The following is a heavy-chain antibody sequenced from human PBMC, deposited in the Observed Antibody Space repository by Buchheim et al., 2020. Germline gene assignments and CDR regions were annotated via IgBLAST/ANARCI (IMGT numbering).Heavy chain of an antibody. D-gene: IGHD3-3*01. V-gene: IGHV4-59*01. Sequence: QVQLQESGPGLVKPSETLSLTCTVSGGSISSYYWSWIRQPPGKGLEWIGYIHYSGSTNYNPSLKSRVTISVDTSKNQFSLKLSSVTAADTAVYYCARDHPDFWSGYYYFDYWGQGTL. J-gene: IGHJ4*02. CDR3: ARDHPDFWSGYYYFDY. CDR2: IHYSGST. CDR1: GGSISSYY.